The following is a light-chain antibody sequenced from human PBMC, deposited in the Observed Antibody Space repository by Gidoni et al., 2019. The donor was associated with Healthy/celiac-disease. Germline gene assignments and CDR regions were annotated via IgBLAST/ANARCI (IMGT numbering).Light chain of an antibody. CDR2: AAS. V-gene: IGKV1-9*01. CDR1: QGIGSY. Sequence: DIQLTQSPSFLSASVGDRVTITCRASQGIGSYLAWYQQKPGKAPKLLIYAASTLQSGVPSRFSRSVSGTEFTLTISSLQPEDFATYYCQQVNSYPQTFGQGTKVEIK. CDR3: QQVNSYPQT. J-gene: IGKJ1*01.